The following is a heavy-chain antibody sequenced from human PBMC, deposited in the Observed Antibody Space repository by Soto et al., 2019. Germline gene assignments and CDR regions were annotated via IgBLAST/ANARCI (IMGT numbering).Heavy chain of an antibody. CDR2: IYHSGST. CDR3: ARGQTYYYDSSGYYRFDY. Sequence: PSETLSPTCAVSGGSISIGGYAWGWIRQPPGKGLEWIGYIYHSGSTYYNPSLKSRVTISVDTSKNQFSLKLSSVTAADTAVYYCARGQTYYYDSSGYYRFDYWGQGTLVTVSS. J-gene: IGHJ4*02. D-gene: IGHD3-22*01. V-gene: IGHV4-30-2*01. CDR1: GGSISIGGYA.